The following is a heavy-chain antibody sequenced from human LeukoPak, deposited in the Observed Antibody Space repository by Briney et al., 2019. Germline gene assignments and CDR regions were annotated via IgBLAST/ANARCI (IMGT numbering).Heavy chain of an antibody. CDR3: AKGYDFWSGYYLVPYYFDY. D-gene: IGHD3-3*01. J-gene: IGHJ4*02. CDR2: VYYDGST. CDR1: AGSISITSYY. Sequence: SETLSLTCTVSAGSISITSYYWAWVRQPPGKGPEWIASVYYDGSTYYIPSLKSRLTISVDTSRNQFSLKVSSVTATDTAVYYCAKGYDFWSGYYLVPYYFDYWGQGTLVTVSS. V-gene: IGHV4-39*01.